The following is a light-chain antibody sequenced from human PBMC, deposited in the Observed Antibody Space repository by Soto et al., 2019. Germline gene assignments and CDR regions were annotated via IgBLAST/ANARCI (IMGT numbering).Light chain of an antibody. Sequence: EVVMTQSPDTLSVSPGERATLSCRASETVATNLAWYQQKPGQAPRLLISGASTRAAGISDRFRGSGSGTEFTLTISSLRSEDSAIYYWQQYFEWPPMTFGQGTKVEI. CDR2: GAS. CDR3: QQYFEWPPMT. V-gene: IGKV3-15*01. CDR1: ETVATN. J-gene: IGKJ1*01.